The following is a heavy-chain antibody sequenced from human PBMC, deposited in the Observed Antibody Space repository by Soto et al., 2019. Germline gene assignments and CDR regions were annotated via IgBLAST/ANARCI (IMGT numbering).Heavy chain of an antibody. Sequence: QLQLQASGPGLVKPSETLSLTCTVSGGSISSSGHFWGWIRQPPGKGLEWIGTIFYTGSTYYNSAFKSRVTMSVDTSKNQFSLKLSSVTAADTAVYYCARIVSTTPYFHHYMDVWGKGTTGTVSS. CDR2: IFYTGST. CDR3: ARIVSTTPYFHHYMDV. D-gene: IGHD5-12*01. CDR1: GGSISSSGHF. V-gene: IGHV4-39*01. J-gene: IGHJ6*03.